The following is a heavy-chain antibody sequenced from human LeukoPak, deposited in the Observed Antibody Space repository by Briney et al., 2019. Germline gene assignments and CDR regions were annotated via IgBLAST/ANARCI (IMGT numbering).Heavy chain of an antibody. V-gene: IGHV4-59*01. D-gene: IGHD6-19*01. CDR3: ARDRSEGGSSGWTYAFDI. CDR2: IYYSGST. Sequence: PSETLSLTCTVSGGSISSYYWSWIRQPPGKGLEWIGYIYYSGSTNYNPSLKSRVTISVDTSKNQFSLKLSSVTAADTAVYYCARDRSEGGSSGWTYAFDIWGQGTMVTVSS. CDR1: GGSISSYY. J-gene: IGHJ3*02.